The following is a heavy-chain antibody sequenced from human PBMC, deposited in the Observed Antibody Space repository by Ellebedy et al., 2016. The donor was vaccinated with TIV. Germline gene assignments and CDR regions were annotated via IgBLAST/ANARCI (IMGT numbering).Heavy chain of an antibody. CDR2: INHSGST. CDR1: GGAFSGYF. CDR3: ARVGDYYGSGSLDY. V-gene: IGHV4-34*01. Sequence: GSLRLXCAVEGGAFSGYFWSWIRQSPGKGLEWIGEINHSGSTNYNPSLKSRVTMSVETTKKHISLRLSSVTAADTAVYYCARVGDYYGSGSLDYWGRGTLVAVSS. D-gene: IGHD3-10*01. J-gene: IGHJ4*02.